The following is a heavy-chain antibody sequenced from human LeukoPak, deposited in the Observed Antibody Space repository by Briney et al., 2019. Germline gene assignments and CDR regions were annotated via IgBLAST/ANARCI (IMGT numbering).Heavy chain of an antibody. V-gene: IGHV4-38-2*02. J-gene: IGHJ4*02. Sequence: SETLSLTCTVSGYSISSGYDWGWIRQPPGKGLEWIGSIYYRRSTYYNPSLKSRVTISVDTSKNQFSLKLSSVTAADTAVYYCARVLVDTGLYYFDYWGQGTLVTVSS. CDR2: IYYRRST. D-gene: IGHD5-12*01. CDR1: GYSISSGYD. CDR3: ARVLVDTGLYYFDY.